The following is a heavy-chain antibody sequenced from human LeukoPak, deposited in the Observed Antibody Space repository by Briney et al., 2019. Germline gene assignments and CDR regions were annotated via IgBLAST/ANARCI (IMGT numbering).Heavy chain of an antibody. D-gene: IGHD6-19*01. CDR2: ISSSGSPI. J-gene: IGHJ4*02. Sequence: GGSLRLSSAASGFTFKNYEMNWVRQAPGKGLEWVSYISSSGSPIYYADSLKGRFTISRDNAKNSLYLQMNSLRAEDTAVYYCARGPSVGSGWSPDYWGQGTLVTVSS. CDR3: ARGPSVGSGWSPDY. V-gene: IGHV3-48*03. CDR1: GFTFKNYE.